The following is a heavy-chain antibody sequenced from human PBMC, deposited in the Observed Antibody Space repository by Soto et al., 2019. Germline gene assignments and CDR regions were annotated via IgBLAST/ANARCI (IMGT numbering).Heavy chain of an antibody. Sequence: ASVKVCCKASGYTFTSYAMHWVRQAPGQRLEWMGWINAGNGNTKYSQKFQGRVTITRDTSASTAYMELSSLRSEDTAVYYCARVSRFAALDAFDIWGQGTMVTVSS. J-gene: IGHJ3*02. V-gene: IGHV1-3*01. CDR3: ARVSRFAALDAFDI. CDR2: INAGNGNT. CDR1: GYTFTSYA. D-gene: IGHD3-3*01.